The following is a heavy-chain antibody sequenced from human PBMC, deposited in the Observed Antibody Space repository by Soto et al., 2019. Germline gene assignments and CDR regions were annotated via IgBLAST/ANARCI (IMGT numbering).Heavy chain of an antibody. V-gene: IGHV3-15*07. Sequence: SGFTFSSYRMHWVRQAPGKGLEWVGRIKSKDVGATTDYAAPVKGKFTISRDDSKNTLFLQMNSLKSDDTAMYYCTTASFYAWGQGTMVTVSS. CDR2: IKSKDVGATT. J-gene: IGHJ3*01. CDR3: TTASFYA. CDR1: GFTFSSYR. D-gene: IGHD6-6*01.